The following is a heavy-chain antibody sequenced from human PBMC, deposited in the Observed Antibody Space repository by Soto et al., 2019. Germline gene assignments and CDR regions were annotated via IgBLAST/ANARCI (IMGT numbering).Heavy chain of an antibody. CDR3: AKDPGFWSGPRAYYYYMDV. D-gene: IGHD3-3*01. J-gene: IGHJ6*03. Sequence: GGSLRLSCAASGFTFSSYAMSWVRQAPGKGLEWVSAISGSGGSTYYADSVKGRFTISRDNSKNTLYLQMNSLRAEDTAVYYCAKDPGFWSGPRAYYYYMDVWGKGTTVTVSS. CDR2: ISGSGGST. V-gene: IGHV3-23*01. CDR1: GFTFSSYA.